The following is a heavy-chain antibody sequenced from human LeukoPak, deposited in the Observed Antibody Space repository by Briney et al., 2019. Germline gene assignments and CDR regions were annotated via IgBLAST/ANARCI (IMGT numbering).Heavy chain of an antibody. Sequence: GGSLRLSCAASGFTFSDHYMTWLRQTPGKGLEWLSYIGGTSSYTNYADSVKGRFTISRDNAKNSLYLQMNSLRVEDTAVYYCARGAGSDPLDYWGQGTLVTVSS. CDR2: IGGTSSYT. CDR3: ARGAGSDPLDY. J-gene: IGHJ4*02. D-gene: IGHD3-10*01. V-gene: IGHV3-11*06. CDR1: GFTFSDHY.